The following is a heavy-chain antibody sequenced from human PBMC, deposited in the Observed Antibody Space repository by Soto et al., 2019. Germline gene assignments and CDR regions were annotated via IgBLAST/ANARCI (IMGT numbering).Heavy chain of an antibody. J-gene: IGHJ4*02. V-gene: IGHV3-30-3*01. D-gene: IGHD6-19*01. CDR2: ISYDGSNK. CDR1: GFTFSSYA. CDR3: ARETGYRSGWRQDY. Sequence: PGGSLRLSCAASGFTFSSYAMHWVRQAPGKGLEWVAVISYDGSNKYYADSVKGRFTISRDNAKNTLYLQMNSLRVEDTAVYYSARETGYRSGWRQDYWGQGTLVTVSS.